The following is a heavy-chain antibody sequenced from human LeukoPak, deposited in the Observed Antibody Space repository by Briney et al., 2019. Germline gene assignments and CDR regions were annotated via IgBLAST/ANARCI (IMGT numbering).Heavy chain of an antibody. V-gene: IGHV3-21*01. CDR2: ISSSSSYI. D-gene: IGHD1-26*01. Sequence: PGGSLRLSCAASRFTFSNYAMSWVRQAPGKGLEWVSSISSSSSYIYYADSVKGRFTISRDNAKNSLYLQMNSLRAEDTAVYYCARETGSYSGDAFDIWGQGTMVTVSS. CDR3: ARETGSYSGDAFDI. CDR1: RFTFSNYA. J-gene: IGHJ3*02.